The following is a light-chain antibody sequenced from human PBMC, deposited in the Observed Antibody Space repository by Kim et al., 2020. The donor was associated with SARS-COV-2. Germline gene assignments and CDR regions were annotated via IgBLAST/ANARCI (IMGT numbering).Light chain of an antibody. CDR2: GAS. CDR1: QSVSSSY. CDR3: QQYGSSPYT. V-gene: IGKV3-20*01. Sequence: EIVLTQSPGTLSLSPGERVTLSCRASQSVSSSYLAWYQQKPGQAPRLLIYGASSRATCIPDRFSGSGSGTDFTLTISRLEPEDFAVYYCQQYGSSPYTFGQGTKLEI. J-gene: IGKJ2*01.